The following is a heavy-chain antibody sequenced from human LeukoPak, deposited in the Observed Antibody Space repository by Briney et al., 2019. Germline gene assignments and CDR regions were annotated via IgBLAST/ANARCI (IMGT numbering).Heavy chain of an antibody. CDR2: INPDGNEK. CDR3: ARYYDLAVGDAVDI. Sequence: GGSLRLSCAASGFRFGSDWMTWVRQAPGKGLEWVANINPDGNEKYYVDSVKGRFTISRDNGQNSLYLLLNSLRAEDTAVYYCARYYDLAVGDAVDIWGQGTMVTVSS. V-gene: IGHV3-7*01. D-gene: IGHD3-16*01. J-gene: IGHJ3*02. CDR1: GFRFGSDW.